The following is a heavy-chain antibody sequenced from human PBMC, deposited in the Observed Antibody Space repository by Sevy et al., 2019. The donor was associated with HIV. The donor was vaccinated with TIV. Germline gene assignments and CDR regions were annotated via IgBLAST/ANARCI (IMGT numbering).Heavy chain of an antibody. CDR2: THYRGRT. D-gene: IGHD3-9*01. Sequence: SETLSLTCTVSGGSISSYYWSWIRQPPGKGLEWIGHTHYRGRTTYNPSLKSRLPISVDTSKIHFALRLNFVTAADTAVYYCARYDILYGHSDVFDIWGQGTMVTVSS. J-gene: IGHJ3*02. CDR1: GGSISSYY. V-gene: IGHV4-59*13. CDR3: ARYDILYGHSDVFDI.